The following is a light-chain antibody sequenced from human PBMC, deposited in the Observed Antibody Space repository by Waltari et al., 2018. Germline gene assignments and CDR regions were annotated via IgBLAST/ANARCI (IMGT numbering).Light chain of an antibody. J-gene: IGKJ4*01. CDR3: QQGNSYPLT. CDR2: YTN. V-gene: IGKV1-17*01. Sequence: DIQMSQSPSSLSTSVGDRVTITCRASQGISNYLNWYQQKPGKAPELLIYYTNILASGVPSRLSGSGSETEFTLTISSLQPEDFAIYYCQQGNSYPLTCGGGTKVEIK. CDR1: QGISNY.